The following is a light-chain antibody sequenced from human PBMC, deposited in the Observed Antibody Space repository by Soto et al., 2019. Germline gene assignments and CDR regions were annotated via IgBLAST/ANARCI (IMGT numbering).Light chain of an antibody. Sequence: IVMTQSPLSLPVTPGEPASISCRSSQSLLHSNGYNYLDWYLQKPGQSPQLLIYLGSNRSSGVPDRFSGSGSGTDFTLKISRVEAEDVWVYYCMQALQTPYTFGQGTKLEIK. J-gene: IGKJ2*01. V-gene: IGKV2-28*01. CDR3: MQALQTPYT. CDR1: QSLLHSNGYNY. CDR2: LGS.